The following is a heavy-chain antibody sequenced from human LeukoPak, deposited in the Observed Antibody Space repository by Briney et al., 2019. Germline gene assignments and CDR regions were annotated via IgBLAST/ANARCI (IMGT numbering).Heavy chain of an antibody. CDR2: TSGGGTTI. V-gene: IGHV3-11*01. D-gene: IGHD5-24*01. CDR3: ARDSWEMATMGLGF. CDR1: GFIFSDYY. J-gene: IGHJ4*02. Sequence: GGSLRLSCAASGFIFSDYYMSWIRQAPGKGLEWISYTSGGGTTIYYADSVKGRFTISRDNTKNSLYLHMSGLRAEDTAMYYCARDSWEMATMGLGFWGQGALVTVSS.